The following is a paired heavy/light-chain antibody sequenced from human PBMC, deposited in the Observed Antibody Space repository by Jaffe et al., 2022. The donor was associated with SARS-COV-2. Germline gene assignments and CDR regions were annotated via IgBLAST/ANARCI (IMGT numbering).Light chain of an antibody. CDR1: QGIGND. V-gene: IGKV1-17*01. Sequence: DIQMTQSPSSLSASVGDRVTITCRASQGIGNDLGWYQQKQGKAPKRLIHAASSLQSGVPSRFSGSGSGTEFTLTISSLQPEDFATYFCLQHNNYPPTFGQGTNVDIK. J-gene: IGKJ1*01. CDR3: LQHNNYPPT. CDR2: AAS.
Heavy chain of an antibody. V-gene: IGHV3-15*01. CDR2: ISSEADGGTT. J-gene: IGHJ4*02. Sequence: EVQLVESGGGLVEPGGSLRLSCAASGFTFTSAWMAWVRQAPGKGLEWVGRISSEADGGTTDYVAAVEGRFVISRADSEGTLFLQMNGLKPEDAGVYYCTTVPAASEDYWGQGTLVTVSS. CDR1: GFTFTSAW. CDR3: TTVPAASEDY. D-gene: IGHD2-2*01.